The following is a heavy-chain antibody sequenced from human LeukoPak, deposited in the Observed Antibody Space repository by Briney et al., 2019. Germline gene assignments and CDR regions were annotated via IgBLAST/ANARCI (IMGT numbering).Heavy chain of an antibody. CDR2: MKGDGSEI. Sequence: PGGSLRLSCAASGFTVSSNYMSWVRQVPGKGLEWVANMKGDGSEIHYVESVKGRFTISRDNAKNLLYLQMNSLRAEDTAVYYCARPAYTAAYDLWGQGTMVTVSS. J-gene: IGHJ3*01. V-gene: IGHV3-7*02. D-gene: IGHD3-16*01. CDR3: ARPAYTAAYDL. CDR1: GFTVSSNY.